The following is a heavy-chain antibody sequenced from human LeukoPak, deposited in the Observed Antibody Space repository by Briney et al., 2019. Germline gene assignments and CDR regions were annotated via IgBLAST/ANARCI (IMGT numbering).Heavy chain of an antibody. CDR1: GFTFSSYA. V-gene: IGHV3-23*01. CDR2: ISGSGGST. CDR3: AKALLYDSPFDY. J-gene: IGHJ4*02. Sequence: GGSLRLSCAASGFTFSSYAVSWVRQAPGKGPEWVSAISGSGGSTYYADSVKGRFTISRDNSKNTLYLQMNSLRAEDTAVYYCAKALLYDSPFDYWGQGTLVTVSS. D-gene: IGHD3-22*01.